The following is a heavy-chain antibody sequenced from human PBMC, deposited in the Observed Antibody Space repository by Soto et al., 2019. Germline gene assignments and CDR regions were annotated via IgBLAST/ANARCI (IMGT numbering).Heavy chain of an antibody. V-gene: IGHV4-59*01. D-gene: IGHD5-12*01. Sequence: SETLSHAPPVSGGHISSYHWSRIPKPPGNGPECLGYIYYSGSTNYNPSLKSRVTISVDTSKNQFSLKLSSVTAADTAVYYCAREQRWLQYVGYYFDYWGQGTLVTVS. CDR1: GGHISSYH. CDR2: IYYSGST. J-gene: IGHJ4*02. CDR3: AREQRWLQYVGYYFDY.